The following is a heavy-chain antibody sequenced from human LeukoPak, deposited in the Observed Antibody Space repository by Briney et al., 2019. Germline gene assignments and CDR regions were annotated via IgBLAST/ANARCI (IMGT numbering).Heavy chain of an antibody. Sequence: LSLTCAVYGGSFSGYYWSWIRQAPGKGLEWVSYISSSSNTIYYADSVKGRFTISRDNAKNSLCLQMNSLRDEDTAVYYCARDILTKQAYSGYDNWGQGTLVTVS. V-gene: IGHV3-11*04. CDR3: ARDILTKQAYSGYDN. CDR2: ISSSSNTI. J-gene: IGHJ4*02. CDR1: GGSFSGYY. D-gene: IGHD5-12*01.